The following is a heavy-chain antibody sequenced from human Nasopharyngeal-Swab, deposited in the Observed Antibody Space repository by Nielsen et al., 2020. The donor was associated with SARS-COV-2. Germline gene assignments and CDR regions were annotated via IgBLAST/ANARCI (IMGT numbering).Heavy chain of an antibody. Sequence: GESLKISCAASGFIFSSYAMHWVRQAPGKGLEWVAVISYDESNKYYADSVKGRFTISRDNSKNTLYLQMNSLRAEDTAVYYCARVYSGSYWGHFDYWGQGTLVTVSS. CDR3: ARVYSGSYWGHFDY. D-gene: IGHD1-26*01. V-gene: IGHV3-30-3*01. CDR1: GFIFSSYA. J-gene: IGHJ4*02. CDR2: ISYDESNK.